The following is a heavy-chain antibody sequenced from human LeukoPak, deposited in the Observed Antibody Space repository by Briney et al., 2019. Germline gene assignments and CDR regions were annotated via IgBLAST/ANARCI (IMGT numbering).Heavy chain of an antibody. V-gene: IGHV3-7*01. Sequence: GGSLRLSCAASGFTFSNAWMSWVRQAPGKGLKWVANIKQDGSEKYYVDSVKGRFTISRDNAKNSLYLQMNSLRAEDTAVYYCARGLQWLVSDAFDIWGQGTMVTVSS. J-gene: IGHJ3*02. CDR3: ARGLQWLVSDAFDI. D-gene: IGHD6-19*01. CDR1: GFTFSNAW. CDR2: IKQDGSEK.